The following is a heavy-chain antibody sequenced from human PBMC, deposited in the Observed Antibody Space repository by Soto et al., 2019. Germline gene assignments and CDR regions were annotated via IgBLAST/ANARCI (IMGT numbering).Heavy chain of an antibody. CDR1: GFSLSTNT. D-gene: IGHD1-7*01. Sequence: SLRLSCAASGFSLSTNTMHWVRQVPGKGLEWVASISNDGRRKYYADFVKGRFTISRDTANNILYLEMDSLRAEDTSLYYCARVATAITYDFGVQGTKITVSS. CDR2: ISNDGRRK. CDR3: ARVATAITYDF. J-gene: IGHJ4*02. V-gene: IGHV3-30*04.